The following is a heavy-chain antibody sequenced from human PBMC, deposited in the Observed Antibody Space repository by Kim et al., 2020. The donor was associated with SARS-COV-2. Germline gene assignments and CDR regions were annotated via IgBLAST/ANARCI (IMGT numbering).Heavy chain of an antibody. CDR2: IIPILVIA. V-gene: IGHV1-69*04. D-gene: IGHD4-17*01. Sequence: SVKVSCKASGGTFSSYAISWVRQAPGQGLEWMGRIIPILVIANYAQKFQGRVTITADKSTSTAYMELSSLRSEETAVYYCSRFPHYGGNSGYYYYGMDV. CDR3: SRFPHYGGNSGYYYYGMDV. J-gene: IGHJ6*01. CDR1: GGTFSSYA.